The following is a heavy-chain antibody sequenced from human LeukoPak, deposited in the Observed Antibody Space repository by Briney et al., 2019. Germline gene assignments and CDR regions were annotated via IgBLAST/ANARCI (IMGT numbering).Heavy chain of an antibody. D-gene: IGHD3-16*02. CDR1: GYSFTSHS. J-gene: IGHJ4*02. CDR3: ARQGGAIALDY. CDR2: IYPANSDT. V-gene: IGHV5-51*01. Sequence: GESLKISCRGSGYSFTSHSIAWVRQMPGKGLEWMGVIYPANSDTRYSPSFQGQVTISADKSITTAYLQWSSLKASDTAMYYCARQGGAIALDYWGQGTLVTVSS.